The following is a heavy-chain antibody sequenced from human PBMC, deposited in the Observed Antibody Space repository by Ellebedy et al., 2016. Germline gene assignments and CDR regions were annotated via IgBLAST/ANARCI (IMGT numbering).Heavy chain of an antibody. CDR2: ISGSGGST. CDR1: GFTFSSYS. Sequence: GESLKISCAASGFTFSSYSMNWVRQAPGKGLEWVSAISGSGGSTYYADSVKGRFTISRDNSKNTLYLQMNSLRAEDTAVYYCAKRMTEGYWGQGTLVTVSS. J-gene: IGHJ4*02. D-gene: IGHD2-15*01. V-gene: IGHV3-23*01. CDR3: AKRMTEGY.